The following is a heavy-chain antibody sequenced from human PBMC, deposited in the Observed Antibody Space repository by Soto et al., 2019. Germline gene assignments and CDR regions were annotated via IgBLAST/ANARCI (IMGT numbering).Heavy chain of an antibody. CDR2: IIPIFGTA. CDR3: ARDPREVNDYARTDSPFTYYGMGV. CDR1: GGTFSSYA. V-gene: IGHV1-69*12. Sequence: QVQLVQSGAEVKKPGSSVKVSCKASGGTFSSYAISWVRQAPGQGLEWMGGIIPIFGTANYAQKFQGRVTITADESTRTAYMELSRLRSEDTAVYYCARDPREVNDYARTDSPFTYYGMGVWGQGTTVTVSS. J-gene: IGHJ6*02. D-gene: IGHD4-17*01.